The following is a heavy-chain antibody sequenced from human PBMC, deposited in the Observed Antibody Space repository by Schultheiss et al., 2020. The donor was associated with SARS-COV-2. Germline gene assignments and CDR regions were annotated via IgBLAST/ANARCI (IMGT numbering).Heavy chain of an antibody. Sequence: SETLSLTCAVSGGSISSGGYSWSWIRQPPGKGLEWIGEINHSGSTNYNPSLKSRVTISVDTSKNQFSLKLSSVTAADTATYYCARDEAVTTHYYGMDVWGQGTTVTVSS. V-gene: IGHV4-30-2*01. CDR3: ARDEAVTTHYYGMDV. CDR1: GGSISSGGYS. D-gene: IGHD4-17*01. J-gene: IGHJ6*02. CDR2: INHSGST.